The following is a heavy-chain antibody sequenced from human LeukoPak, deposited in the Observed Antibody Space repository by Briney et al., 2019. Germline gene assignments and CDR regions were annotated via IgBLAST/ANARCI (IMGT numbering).Heavy chain of an antibody. D-gene: IGHD3-10*01. V-gene: IGHV3-48*03. CDR1: GFTLSNHE. J-gene: IGHJ4*02. CDR3: ARDLGYYGSGSYD. Sequence: GGFLRLSCAASGFTLSNHEMNWVRQAPGKGLEWVSYISSSGSNIYYADSVKGRFTISRDNAKNSLYLQMNSLRAEDTAVYYCARDLGYYGSGSYDWGQGTLVTVSS. CDR2: ISSSGSNI.